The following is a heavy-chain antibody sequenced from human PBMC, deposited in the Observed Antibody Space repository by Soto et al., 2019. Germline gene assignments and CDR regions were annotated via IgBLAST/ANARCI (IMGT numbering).Heavy chain of an antibody. D-gene: IGHD4-17*01. J-gene: IGHJ4*02. Sequence: QVQLVQSGAEVKKPGASVKVSCKTSGYTFTNYDINWVRQATGQGLEWMGWTNPKSGYTGSAQKFXVRXTXSRDSSIRTAYMELHSLTSEDTAVYYCARTAGDLDYWGQGTLITVSS. CDR1: GYTFTNYD. V-gene: IGHV1-8*01. CDR2: TNPKSGYT. CDR3: ARTAGDLDY.